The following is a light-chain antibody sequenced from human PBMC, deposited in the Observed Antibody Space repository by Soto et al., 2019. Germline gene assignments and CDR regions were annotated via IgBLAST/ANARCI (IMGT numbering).Light chain of an antibody. CDR3: QQRSNWRVT. J-gene: IGKJ4*01. Sequence: EIVLTQSPATLSLSPGERATLSCRASQSVSSSYLAWYQQKPGQAPRLLIYGASSRATGIPDRFSGSGSGTDFTLTISSLEPEDIAVYYCQQRSNWRVTFGGGTKVDIK. CDR1: QSVSSSY. CDR2: GAS. V-gene: IGKV3D-20*02.